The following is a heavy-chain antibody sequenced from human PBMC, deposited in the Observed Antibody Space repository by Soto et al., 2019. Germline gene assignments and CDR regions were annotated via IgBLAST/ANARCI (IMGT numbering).Heavy chain of an antibody. Sequence: TSETLCLTSTVSGGSISSSSDYWGWMRQPPGKVLEWIGSIYYSGSTYYNPSLKSRVTISVDTSKNQFSLKLSSVTAADTAVYYCARLPPGYYYDSSGYDDAFDIWGQGTMVPV. V-gene: IGHV4-39*01. J-gene: IGHJ3*02. D-gene: IGHD3-22*01. CDR2: IYYSGST. CDR3: ARLPPGYYYDSSGYDDAFDI. CDR1: GGSISSSSDY.